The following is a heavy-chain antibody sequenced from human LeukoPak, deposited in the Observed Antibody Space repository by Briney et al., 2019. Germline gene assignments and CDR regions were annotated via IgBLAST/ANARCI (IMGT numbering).Heavy chain of an antibody. CDR3: ARDALVAPGAFDI. J-gene: IGHJ3*02. CDR1: GFTFSSYE. CDR2: ISSSGSTI. V-gene: IGHV3-48*03. D-gene: IGHD2-15*01. Sequence: GGSLRLSCAASGFTFSSYEMNWVRHAPGKGLESVSYISSSGSTIYNADSVKGRFTISRDNAKNSLYLQMNSLRAEDTAVYYCARDALVAPGAFDIRGQGTMVTVSS.